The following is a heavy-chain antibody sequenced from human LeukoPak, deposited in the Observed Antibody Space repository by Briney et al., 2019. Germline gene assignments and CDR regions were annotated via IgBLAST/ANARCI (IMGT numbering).Heavy chain of an antibody. Sequence: SETLPLTCTVSSGSISSYYWSWIRQPAGKGLEWIGRIYTSGSTNYNPSLKSRVTMSVDTSKNQFSLKLSSVTAADTAVYYCARDRGTVYYYYGMDVWGQGTTVTVSS. CDR2: IYTSGST. CDR1: SGSISSYY. CDR3: ARDRGTVYYYYGMDV. D-gene: IGHD4-17*01. V-gene: IGHV4-4*07. J-gene: IGHJ6*02.